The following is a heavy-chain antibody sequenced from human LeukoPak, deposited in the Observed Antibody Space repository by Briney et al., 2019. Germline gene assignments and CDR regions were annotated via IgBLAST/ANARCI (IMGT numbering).Heavy chain of an antibody. CDR3: ARGLTIAAAVPLTPYFDY. Sequence: PSETLSLTCTVSGGSISSSSYYWGWIRQPPGKGLEWIGSIYYSGSTYYNPSLKSRVTISVDTSKNQFSLKLSSVTAADTAVYYCARGLTIAAAVPLTPYFDYWGQGTLVTVSS. V-gene: IGHV4-39*07. CDR2: IYYSGST. CDR1: GGSISSSSYY. J-gene: IGHJ4*02. D-gene: IGHD6-13*01.